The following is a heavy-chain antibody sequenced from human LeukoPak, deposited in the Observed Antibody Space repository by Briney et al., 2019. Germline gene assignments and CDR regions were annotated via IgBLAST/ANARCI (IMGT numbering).Heavy chain of an antibody. Sequence: GSLRLSCAASGFSFSSYAMSWVRQAPGKGLERVSAISGSGGSTYYADSVKGRFTISRDNSKNTMFLQMNSLRAEDTAVYYCASQDGYNLRETYYLDYWGQGTLATVSS. V-gene: IGHV3-23*01. CDR2: ISGSGGST. D-gene: IGHD5-24*01. CDR3: ASQDGYNLRETYYLDY. CDR1: GFSFSSYA. J-gene: IGHJ4*02.